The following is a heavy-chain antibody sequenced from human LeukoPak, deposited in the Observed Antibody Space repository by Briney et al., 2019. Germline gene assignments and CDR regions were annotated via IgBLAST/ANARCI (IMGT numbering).Heavy chain of an antibody. J-gene: IGHJ4*02. Sequence: SVKVSCKASGGTFSSYAISWERQAPGQGLEWMGGIIPIFGTANYAQKFQGRVTITADESTSTAYMELSSLRSEDTAVYYCARTPRYSYATLPFDYWGQGTLVTVSS. D-gene: IGHD5-18*01. V-gene: IGHV1-69*01. CDR1: GGTFSSYA. CDR3: ARTPRYSYATLPFDY. CDR2: IIPIFGTA.